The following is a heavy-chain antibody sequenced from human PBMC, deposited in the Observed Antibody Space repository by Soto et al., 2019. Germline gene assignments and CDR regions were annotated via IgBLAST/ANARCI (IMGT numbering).Heavy chain of an antibody. V-gene: IGHV1-69*13. D-gene: IGHD1-26*01. Sequence: SVKVSCKASGSTFNTDAIGWVRQAPGQGLEWMGALIPIFGAPTYAQRFQGRLTITADESTRKTYMDLSSLGSEDTAVYYCARVVGASTPHYFYGMDVWGQGTMVTVS. CDR1: GSTFNTDA. J-gene: IGHJ6*02. CDR2: LIPIFGAP. CDR3: ARVVGASTPHYFYGMDV.